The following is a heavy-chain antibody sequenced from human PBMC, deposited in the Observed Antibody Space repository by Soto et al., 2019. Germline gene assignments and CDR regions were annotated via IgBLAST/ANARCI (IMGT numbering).Heavy chain of an antibody. Sequence: EVQLLESGGGLVQPGGSLRLSCAASGFTFSNFAMFWVRQAPGKGLEWVSSISRTGGAAHYADSVNGRFTISRDNSKNPLFLQMDSLRAEDTALYYCAKAYDYIWGSYPRELEYWGQGTLVTVSS. CDR2: ISRTGGAA. CDR1: GFTFSNFA. V-gene: IGHV3-23*01. CDR3: AKAYDYIWGSYPRELEY. D-gene: IGHD3-16*02. J-gene: IGHJ4*02.